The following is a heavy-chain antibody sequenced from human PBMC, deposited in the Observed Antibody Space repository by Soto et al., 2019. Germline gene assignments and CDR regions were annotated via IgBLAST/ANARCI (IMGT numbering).Heavy chain of an antibody. CDR1: GASISGHY. J-gene: IGHJ4*02. Sequence: LSLTCTVSGASISGHYCSWIRQPPGKGLEWIAYIHSSGSTNYNPSLKSRVTILVDTSQNQCSLKLNSVTAADTAIYFCARITRPDGGALYYFDYWGQGTLVTVSS. D-gene: IGHD1-20*01. CDR3: ARITRPDGGALYYFDY. V-gene: IGHV4-59*11. CDR2: IHSSGST.